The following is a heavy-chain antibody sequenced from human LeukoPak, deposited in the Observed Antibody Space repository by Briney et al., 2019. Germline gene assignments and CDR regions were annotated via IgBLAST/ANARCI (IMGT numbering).Heavy chain of an antibody. Sequence: GGSLRLSCAASGFTFSSYSMNWIRQAPGKGLEWVSSISSSSSYIYYADSVKGRFTISRDNAKNSLYLQMNSLRAEDTAVYYCARDYYDFWSGYSRDYFDYWGQGTLVTVSS. J-gene: IGHJ4*02. CDR2: ISSSSSYI. D-gene: IGHD3-3*01. CDR1: GFTFSSYS. CDR3: ARDYYDFWSGYSRDYFDY. V-gene: IGHV3-21*01.